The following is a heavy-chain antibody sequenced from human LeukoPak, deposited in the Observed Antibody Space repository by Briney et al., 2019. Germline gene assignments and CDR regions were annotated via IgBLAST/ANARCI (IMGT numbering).Heavy chain of an antibody. CDR1: GYSISSGYY. J-gene: IGHJ4*02. D-gene: IGHD5-24*01. Sequence: PSETLSLTCTVSGYSISSGYYWGWIRQPPGKGLEWIGSIYHSGSTYYNPSLKSRVTISVDTSKNQFSLKLSSVTAADTAVYYCVGGAEGWLQFDYWGQGTLVTVSS. V-gene: IGHV4-38-2*02. CDR3: VGGAEGWLQFDY. CDR2: IYHSGST.